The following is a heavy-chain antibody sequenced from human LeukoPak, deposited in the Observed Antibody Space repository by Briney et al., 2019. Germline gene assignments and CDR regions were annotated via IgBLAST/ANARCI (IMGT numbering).Heavy chain of an antibody. D-gene: IGHD6-13*01. V-gene: IGHV3-23*01. CDR1: GFTFDDYA. Sequence: PARSLRLSCAASGFTFDDYAMHSVRQPPGKRLECVSGISGSGGSTYYADSVKGRFTISRDNSKNTLYLQMNSLRAEDTTVYYCAKDPFPSSSWLYSFDSWGQGTLVTVSS. CDR3: AKDPFPSSSWLYSFDS. CDR2: ISGSGGST. J-gene: IGHJ4*02.